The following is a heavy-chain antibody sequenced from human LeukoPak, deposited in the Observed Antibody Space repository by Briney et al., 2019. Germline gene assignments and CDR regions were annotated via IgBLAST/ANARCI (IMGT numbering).Heavy chain of an antibody. CDR1: GGSINSSRYH. J-gene: IGHJ4*02. D-gene: IGHD5-18*01. Sequence: PSETLSLTCTVSGGSINSSRYHWGCIRQPPGKGLEWIGSIYYSGTTFYNPSLKSRVTISVDTSKNQFSLKVSSVTAADTAVYYCATTYSYTSGGYDYWGQGTLVTVSS. CDR2: IYYSGTT. CDR3: ATTYSYTSGGYDY. V-gene: IGHV4-39*01.